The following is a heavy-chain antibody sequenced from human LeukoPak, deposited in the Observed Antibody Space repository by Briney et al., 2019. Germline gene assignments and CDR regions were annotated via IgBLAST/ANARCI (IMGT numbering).Heavy chain of an antibody. CDR3: ASSIAVAGTGFDY. CDR1: GYTFTGYY. D-gene: IGHD6-19*01. CDR2: INPNSGGT. V-gene: IGHV1-2*02. Sequence: ASVKVSCKASGYTFTGYYMHWVRQPPGQGLEWMGWINPNSGGTNYAQKFQGRVTMTRDTSISTAYMELSRLRSDDRAVYYCASSIAVAGTGFDYWGQGTLVTVSS. J-gene: IGHJ4*02.